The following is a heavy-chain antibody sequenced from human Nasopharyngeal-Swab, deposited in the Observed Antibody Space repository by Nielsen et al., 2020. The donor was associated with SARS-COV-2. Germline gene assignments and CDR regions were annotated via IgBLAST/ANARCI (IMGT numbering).Heavy chain of an antibody. J-gene: IGHJ6*02. D-gene: IGHD5-18*01. CDR3: ARDHGYSYGYYYYGMDV. V-gene: IGHV3-30*03. CDR1: GFTFSGYG. Sequence: GESLKISCAASGFTFSGYGMHWVRQAPGKGLEWVAVISYDGSNKYYADSVKGRFTISRDNSKNTLYLQMNSLRAEDTAVYYCARDHGYSYGYYYYGMDVWGQGTTVTVSS. CDR2: ISYDGSNK.